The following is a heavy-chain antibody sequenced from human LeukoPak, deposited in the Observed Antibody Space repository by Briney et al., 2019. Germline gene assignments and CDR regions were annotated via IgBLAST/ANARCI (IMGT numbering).Heavy chain of an antibody. V-gene: IGHV4-59*01. CDR3: ARGTSAGGNHPDT. CDR1: GGSISGYY. CDR2: IHSSGST. Sequence: SETLSLTCTVPGGSISGYYWNWIRQCPGKGLEWSAQIHSSGSTDYNPSLTSRLTISTDTSKNQFSLKLSSVTAADTAVYYCARGTSAGGNHPDTWGQGTLVTVSS. D-gene: IGHD1-14*01. J-gene: IGHJ5*02.